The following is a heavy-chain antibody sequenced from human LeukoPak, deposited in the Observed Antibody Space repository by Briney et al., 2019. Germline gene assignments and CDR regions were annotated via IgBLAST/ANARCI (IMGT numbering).Heavy chain of an antibody. Sequence: GGSLRLSCAASGFTFSTYWLHWVRQAPGKGLEWVAVISYDGSNKYYADSVKGRFTISRDNSKNTLYLQMNSLRAEDTAVYYCARPPRYCSSTSCYTHLYYYYYMDVWGKGTTVTVSS. CDR3: ARPPRYCSSTSCYTHLYYYYYMDV. J-gene: IGHJ6*03. D-gene: IGHD2-2*02. V-gene: IGHV3-30*19. CDR1: GFTFSTYW. CDR2: ISYDGSNK.